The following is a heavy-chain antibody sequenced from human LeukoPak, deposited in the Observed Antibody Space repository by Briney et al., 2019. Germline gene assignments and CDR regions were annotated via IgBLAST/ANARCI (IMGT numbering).Heavy chain of an antibody. D-gene: IGHD3-10*01. CDR1: GGSMGYDY. J-gene: IGHJ6*03. CDR3: ARHFRRDYSASGASQYYHYIDV. CDR2: IYTSGST. Sequence: PSETLSLTCTVSGGSMGYDYWSWIRQTPGMRLEWIGYIYTSGSTRYNPSLKSRVTISVDTSKNHFSLRLRSVTAADTAVYYCARHFRRDYSASGASQYYHYIDVWGKGTTVTVSS. V-gene: IGHV4-4*09.